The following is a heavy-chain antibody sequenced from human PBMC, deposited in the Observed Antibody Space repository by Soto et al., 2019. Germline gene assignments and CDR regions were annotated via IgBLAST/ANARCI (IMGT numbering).Heavy chain of an antibody. D-gene: IGHD2-2*01. J-gene: IGHJ4*02. V-gene: IGHV3-23*01. CDR2: ISGSGGST. CDR1: GFTFSSYA. Sequence: EVQLLESGGGLVQPGGSLRLSCAASGFTFSSYAMSWVRQAPGKGLEWVSAISGSGGSTYYADSVKGRFTISRDNSXXTLYLQMNSLRAEDTAVYYCAKSSRIVLVPAAMDYWGQGTLVTVSS. CDR3: AKSSRIVLVPAAMDY.